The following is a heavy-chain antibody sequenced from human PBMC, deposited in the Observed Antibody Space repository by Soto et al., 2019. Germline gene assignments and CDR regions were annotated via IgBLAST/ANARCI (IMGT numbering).Heavy chain of an antibody. Sequence: PSETLSLTCTASGGSISSYYWSWIRQPPGKGLEWIGYIYYSGSTNYNPSLKSRVTISVDTSKNQFSLKLSSVTAADTAVYYCARVPLYYYGVRGVPPTKYGMDVWGQGTTVTVSS. D-gene: IGHD3-10*01. V-gene: IGHV4-59*01. CDR1: GGSISSYY. CDR2: IYYSGST. J-gene: IGHJ6*02. CDR3: ARVPLYYYGVRGVPPTKYGMDV.